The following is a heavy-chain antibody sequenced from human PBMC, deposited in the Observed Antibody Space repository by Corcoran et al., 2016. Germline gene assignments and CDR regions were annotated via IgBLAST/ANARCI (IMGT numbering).Heavy chain of an antibody. CDR3: ARGLSGVVVPAARNNWFDP. J-gene: IGHJ5*02. Sequence: QQQQWGAGLLKPSETLSLTCAVYGGSFSGYYWSWIRQPPGKGLEWIGEINHSGSTNYNPSLKSRVTISVDTSKNQFSLKLSSVTAADTAVYYCARGLSGVVVPAARNNWFDPWGQGTLVTVSS. CDR1: GGSFSGYY. V-gene: IGHV4-34*01. CDR2: INHSGST. D-gene: IGHD2-2*01.